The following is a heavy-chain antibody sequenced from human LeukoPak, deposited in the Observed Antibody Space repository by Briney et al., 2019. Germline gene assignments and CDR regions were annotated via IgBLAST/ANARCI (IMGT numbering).Heavy chain of an antibody. CDR2: ISYDGSNK. V-gene: IGHV3-30*18. Sequence: GGSLRLSCAASGFTFSSYGMHWVRQAPGKGLEWVAVISYDGSNKYYADSVKGRFTISRDNSKNTLYLQMNSLRAEDTAVYYCAKALAARHYYYYYYMVVWGKGTTVTVSS. J-gene: IGHJ6*03. CDR3: AKALAARHYYYYYYMVV. D-gene: IGHD6-6*01. CDR1: GFTFSSYG.